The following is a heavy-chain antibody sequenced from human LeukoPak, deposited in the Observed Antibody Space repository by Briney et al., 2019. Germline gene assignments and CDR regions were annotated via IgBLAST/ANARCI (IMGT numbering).Heavy chain of an antibody. CDR3: ARRGSRGYSYEV. D-gene: IGHD5-18*01. J-gene: IGHJ4*02. Sequence: LGESLKISCKGSGYSFTIYWIGWVRQMPGKSLEWMGIIYPGDSDTRYSPSFEGQVTISADKSSSTAYLQWSSLKASDTAMYYCARRGSRGYSYEVWGQGTLVTVSS. CDR2: IYPGDSDT. CDR1: GYSFTIYW. V-gene: IGHV5-51*01.